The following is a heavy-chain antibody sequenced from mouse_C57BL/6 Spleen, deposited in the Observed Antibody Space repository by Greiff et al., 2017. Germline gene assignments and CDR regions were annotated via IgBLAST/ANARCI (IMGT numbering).Heavy chain of an antibody. CDR2: INPNYGTT. D-gene: IGHD1-1*01. CDR1: GYSFTDYN. CDR3: ARWIGFITTVPHFDY. V-gene: IGHV1-39*01. J-gene: IGHJ2*01. Sequence: EVQLVESGPELVKPGASVKISCKASGYSFTDYNMNWVKQSNGKSLEWIGGINPNYGTTSYNQKFKGKATLTVDQSSSTADMQLNSLTSEDSAVYYWARWIGFITTVPHFDYWGQGTTLTVSS.